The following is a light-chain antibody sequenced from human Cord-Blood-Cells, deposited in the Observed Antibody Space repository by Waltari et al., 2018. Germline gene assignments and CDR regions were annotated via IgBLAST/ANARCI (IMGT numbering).Light chain of an antibody. V-gene: IGLV2-14*01. J-gene: IGLJ3*02. CDR2: DVS. CDR3: SSYTSSSTWV. CDR1: SSDVGGYNY. Sequence: QSALTQPASVSGSPGQPITIPPPGTSSDVGGYNYVLWYQQHPGKAPKLMIYDVSKRPSGVSNRFSGSKSGNTASLTISGLQAEDEADYYCSSYTSSSTWVFGGGTKLTVL.